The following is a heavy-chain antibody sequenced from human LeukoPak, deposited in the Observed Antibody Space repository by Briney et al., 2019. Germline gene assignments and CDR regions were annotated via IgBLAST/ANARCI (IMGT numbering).Heavy chain of an antibody. D-gene: IGHD2-15*01. J-gene: IGHJ4*02. CDR1: GGPIDSRSYY. Sequence: SETLSLTCTVSGGPIDSRSYYLDWIRQAPGKGLEWIGTIYHSGSTEYNPSLKSRVAIFVDTSKNQFSLILHSVAAADTAVYYCARRSEFDNTHYHYFDYWGQGALVTVSS. CDR3: ARRSEFDNTHYHYFDY. V-gene: IGHV4-39*01. CDR2: IYHSGST.